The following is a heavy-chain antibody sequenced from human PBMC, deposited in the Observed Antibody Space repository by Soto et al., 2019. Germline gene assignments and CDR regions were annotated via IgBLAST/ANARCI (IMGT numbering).Heavy chain of an antibody. J-gene: IGHJ6*02. V-gene: IGHV4-59*02. CDR1: GGSVSTYY. D-gene: IGHD6-6*01. CDR2: TSYSGNT. Sequence: SETLSLTCTISGGSVSTYYWSWIRQPPGKELEWIGLTSYSGNTNYNPSLKSRVAMAVDTSKNQFSLTLSSVTAADTAVYYCARAYSSSSLRSWSLRDPYYYYGMDVWGQGTTVTVSS. CDR3: ARAYSSSSLRSWSLRDPYYYYGMDV.